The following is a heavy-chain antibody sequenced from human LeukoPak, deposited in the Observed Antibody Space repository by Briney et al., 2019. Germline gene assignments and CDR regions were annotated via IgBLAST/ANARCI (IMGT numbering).Heavy chain of an antibody. D-gene: IGHD6-19*01. V-gene: IGHV1-18*01. J-gene: IGHJ5*02. CDR1: GYTFTSYG. Sequence: APVKVSCKAAGYTFTSYGISWVRQAPGQGLEWMGWISAYNGNTNYAQKRQGRVTMTTDTSTSTAYMELRSLRSDDTAVYYCARTPLRRLVLLEYWFDPWGQGTLVTVSS. CDR3: ARTPLRRLVLLEYWFDP. CDR2: ISAYNGNT.